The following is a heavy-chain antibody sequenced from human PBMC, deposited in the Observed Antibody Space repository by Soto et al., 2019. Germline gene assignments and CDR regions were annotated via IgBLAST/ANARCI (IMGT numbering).Heavy chain of an antibody. CDR1: GYTFTSYG. D-gene: IGHD6-25*01. CDR3: ARAVYSSGHGRDNWFDP. Sequence: QVQLVQSGAEVKKPGASVKVSCKASGYTFTSYGIPRGRQAPGQGLEWMGWISAYNCTTNYAQKLQVRVTMPTDTSPSTGYMELRSLRSDDTAVYYCARAVYSSGHGRDNWFDPWGQGTLGTVSS. V-gene: IGHV1-18*04. CDR2: ISAYNCTT. J-gene: IGHJ5*02.